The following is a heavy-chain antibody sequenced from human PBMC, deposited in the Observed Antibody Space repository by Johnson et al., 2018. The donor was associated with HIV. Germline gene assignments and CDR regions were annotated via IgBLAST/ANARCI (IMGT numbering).Heavy chain of an antibody. CDR1: GFTFSSYA. CDR2: ISYDGSNK. Sequence: QMLLVESGGGVVQPGRSLRLSCAASGFTFSSYAMHWVRQAPGKGLEWVAVISYDGSNKYYADSVKGRFTISRDSSEKTLYLQMNSLRPEDTAVYYCASGAYSSSLTFDIWGHGTMVTVSS. V-gene: IGHV3-30-3*01. CDR3: ASGAYSSSLTFDI. J-gene: IGHJ3*02. D-gene: IGHD6-6*01.